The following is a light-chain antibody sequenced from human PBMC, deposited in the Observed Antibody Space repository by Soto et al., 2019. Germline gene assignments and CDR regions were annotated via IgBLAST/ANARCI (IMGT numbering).Light chain of an antibody. CDR1: QSVSTY. Sequence: EIVLTQSPATLSSSPGETATRSCRASQSVSTYLAWYRQKPGQAPRLLIYDASNRATGIPARFSGSGSWTDFTRTISSLEPEEFALYYCQQRSNWPPEVTLGQGTRLEIK. J-gene: IGKJ5*01. CDR3: QQRSNWPPEVT. CDR2: DAS. V-gene: IGKV3-11*01.